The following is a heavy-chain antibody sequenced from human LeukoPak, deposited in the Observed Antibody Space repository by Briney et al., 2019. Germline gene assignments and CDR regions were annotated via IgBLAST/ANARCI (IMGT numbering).Heavy chain of an antibody. Sequence: PGGSLRLSCAASGFTFSSYEMNWVRQAPGKGLEWVSYISSSGSTIYYADSVKGRFTISRDNAKNSLYLQMNSLRAEDTAVYYWARERVAAYDYWGQGTLVTVSS. V-gene: IGHV3-48*03. CDR1: GFTFSSYE. CDR2: ISSSGSTI. J-gene: IGHJ4*02. CDR3: ARERVAAYDY. D-gene: IGHD6-19*01.